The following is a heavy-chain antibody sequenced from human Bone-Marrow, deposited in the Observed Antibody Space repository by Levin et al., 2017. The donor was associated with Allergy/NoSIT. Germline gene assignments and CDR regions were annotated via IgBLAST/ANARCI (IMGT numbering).Heavy chain of an antibody. Sequence: SQTLSLTCTVSGGSISSSSYYWGWIRQPPGKGLEWIGSIYYSGSTYYNPSLKSRVTISVDTSKNQFSLKLSSVTAADTAVYYCARPNSSSWYRYAFDIWGQGTMVTVSS. CDR2: IYYSGST. CDR3: ARPNSSSWYRYAFDI. D-gene: IGHD6-13*01. J-gene: IGHJ3*02. V-gene: IGHV4-39*01. CDR1: GGSISSSSYY.